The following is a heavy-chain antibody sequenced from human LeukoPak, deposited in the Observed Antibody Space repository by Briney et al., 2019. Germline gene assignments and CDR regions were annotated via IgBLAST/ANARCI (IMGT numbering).Heavy chain of an antibody. Sequence: PGGSLRLSCVASEFTLSNAWMIWVRQAPGKGLEWVGRIKSKSDGGATEYAAPVKGRFTISRDDSRNTLYLQMNGLRIEDTAVYYCTTITMILIHPDYWGQGTLVTVSS. V-gene: IGHV3-15*01. D-gene: IGHD3-22*01. CDR1: EFTLSNAW. CDR2: IKSKSDGGAT. J-gene: IGHJ4*02. CDR3: TTITMILIHPDY.